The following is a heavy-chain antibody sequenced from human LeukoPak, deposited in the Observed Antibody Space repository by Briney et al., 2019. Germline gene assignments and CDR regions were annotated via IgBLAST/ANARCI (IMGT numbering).Heavy chain of an antibody. Sequence: GASVKVSCKASGGTFSSYAISWVRQAPGQGLEWMGGIIPIFGTANYAQKFQGRVTITADESTSTAYMELSSLRSEDTAVYYCARDSSEDIVVVPAAINAFDIWGQGTMVTVSS. CDR1: GGTFSSYA. D-gene: IGHD2-2*02. V-gene: IGHV1-69*01. CDR2: IIPIFGTA. J-gene: IGHJ3*02. CDR3: ARDSSEDIVVVPAAINAFDI.